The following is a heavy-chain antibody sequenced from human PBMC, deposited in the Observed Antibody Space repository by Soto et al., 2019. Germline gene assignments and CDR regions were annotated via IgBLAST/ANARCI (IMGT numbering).Heavy chain of an antibody. Sequence: GGSLRLSCAASGFTFSSYGMHWVRQAPGKGLEWVAVISYDGSNKYYADSVKGRFTISRDNSKNTLYLQMNSLRTEDTAVYYCAKHQGGVTDFYYGMDVWGQGTTVTVSS. D-gene: IGHD3-3*01. J-gene: IGHJ6*02. CDR3: AKHQGGVTDFYYGMDV. CDR1: GFTFSSYG. CDR2: ISYDGSNK. V-gene: IGHV3-30*18.